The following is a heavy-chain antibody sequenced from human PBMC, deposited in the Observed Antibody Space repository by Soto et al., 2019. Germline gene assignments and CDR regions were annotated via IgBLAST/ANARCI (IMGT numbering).Heavy chain of an antibody. J-gene: IGHJ4*02. D-gene: IGHD3-22*01. V-gene: IGHV1-69*12. CDR1: GGTFSSYA. Sequence: QVQLVQSGAEVKKPGSSVKVSCKASGGTFSSYAISWVRQAPGQGLEWMGGIIPIFGTANYAQKFQGRVTITADESTSTAYMELSSLRSEDTAVYYCASRPVHSYYYDSSGYYFDYWGQGTLVTVSS. CDR2: IIPIFGTA. CDR3: ASRPVHSYYYDSSGYYFDY.